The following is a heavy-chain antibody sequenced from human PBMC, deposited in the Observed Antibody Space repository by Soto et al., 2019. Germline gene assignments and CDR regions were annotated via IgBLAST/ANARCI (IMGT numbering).Heavy chain of an antibody. J-gene: IGHJ4*02. CDR1: GYSFTSYW. V-gene: IGHV5-10-1*01. Sequence: PGESQKISCKGSGYSFTSYWISWVRQMPGKGLEWMGRIDPSDSYTNYSPSFQGHVTISADKSISTAYLQGSSLKASDTAMYYCARRRGYSYVNWGQGTLVTVSS. CDR3: ARRRGYSYVN. CDR2: IDPSDSYT. D-gene: IGHD5-18*01.